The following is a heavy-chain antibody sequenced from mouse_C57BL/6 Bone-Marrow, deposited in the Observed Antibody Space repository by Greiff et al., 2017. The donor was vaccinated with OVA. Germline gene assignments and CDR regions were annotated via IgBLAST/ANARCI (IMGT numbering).Heavy chain of an antibody. CDR2: FYPGSGSI. Sequence: QVHVKQSGAELVKPGASVKLSCKASGYTFTEYTIHWVKQRSGQGLEWIGWFYPGSGSIKYNEKFKDKATLTADKSSSTVYMELSRLTSEDSAVYFCVRHGGELLRYPLFDYWGQGTTLTVSS. CDR3: VRHGGELLRYPLFDY. V-gene: IGHV1-62-2*01. D-gene: IGHD1-1*01. J-gene: IGHJ2*01. CDR1: GYTFTEYT.